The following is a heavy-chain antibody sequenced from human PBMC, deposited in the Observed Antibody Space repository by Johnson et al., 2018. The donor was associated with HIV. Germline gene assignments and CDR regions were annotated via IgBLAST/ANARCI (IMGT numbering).Heavy chain of an antibody. V-gene: IGHV3-30*04. D-gene: IGHD6-13*01. CDR2: ISYDGGNK. CDR1: GFTFSSYA. J-gene: IGHJ3*02. CDR3: AGERVQQLVLGVDAFDI. Sequence: QVQLVESGGGLIQPGGSLRLSCAASGFTFSSYAMHWVRQAPGKGLDWVAVISYDGGNKYYADSVKGRFTISRDNSKNTLYLQMNSLRAEDTAVYYCAGERVQQLVLGVDAFDIWGQGTMVTVSS.